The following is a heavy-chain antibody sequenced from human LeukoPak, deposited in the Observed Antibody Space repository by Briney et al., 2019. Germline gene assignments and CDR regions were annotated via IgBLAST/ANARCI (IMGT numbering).Heavy chain of an antibody. J-gene: IGHJ3*02. CDR3: ARDRGWLQSEGAFDI. CDR1: GFTFSTHA. D-gene: IGHD5-24*01. V-gene: IGHV3-23*01. Sequence: PGGSLRLSCAASGFTFSTHAMTWIRQAPGRGLEWVSAVSGSTDNTYYADSVKGRFTISRDNSKNTLYLQMNSLRAEDTAVYCCARDRGWLQSEGAFDIWGQGTMVTVSS. CDR2: VSGSTDNT.